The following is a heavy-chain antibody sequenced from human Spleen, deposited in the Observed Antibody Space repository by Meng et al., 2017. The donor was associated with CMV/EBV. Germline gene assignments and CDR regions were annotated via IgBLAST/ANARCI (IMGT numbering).Heavy chain of an antibody. V-gene: IGHV3-7*01. CDR2: IDKDGSDK. J-gene: IGHJ2*01. CDR1: GFTFSTYW. D-gene: IGHD3-10*01. Sequence: GGSLRLSCAASGFTFSTYWMNWVRRAPGKGLEWVANIDKDGSDKNYVDSVKGRFTISRDNAKNSVFLQMNSLGVEDTAVYYCVGGSGWYFDIWGRGTLVTVSS. CDR3: VGGSGWYFDI.